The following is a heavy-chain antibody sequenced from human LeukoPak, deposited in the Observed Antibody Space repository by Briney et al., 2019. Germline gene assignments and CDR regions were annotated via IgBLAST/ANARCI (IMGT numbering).Heavy chain of an antibody. CDR3: ATYMGGRPDAFDI. Sequence: SETLSLTCSVSGGSISSYYWSWVRQPPGKGLEWIAYIYYSRSTNYNPSLKSRATISVDTSKNQFSLKLSSVTAADTAVYYCATYMGGRPDAFDIWGQGTMVTVSS. D-gene: IGHD3-16*01. CDR1: GGSISSYY. V-gene: IGHV4-59*01. J-gene: IGHJ3*02. CDR2: IYYSRST.